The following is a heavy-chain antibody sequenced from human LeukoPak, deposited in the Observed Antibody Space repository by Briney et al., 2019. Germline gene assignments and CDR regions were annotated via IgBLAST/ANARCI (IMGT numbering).Heavy chain of an antibody. V-gene: IGHV1-69*04. CDR2: IIPILGIA. J-gene: IGHJ4*02. D-gene: IGHD3-16*02. CDR3: LVIRIFPYYFDY. CDR1: GGTFSSYA. Sequence: GASVKVSCKASGGTFSSYAISWVRQAPGQGLEWMGRIIPILGIANYAQKFQGRVTMTTDTSTSTAYMELRSLRSDDTAVYYCLVIRIFPYYFDYWGQGTLVTVSS.